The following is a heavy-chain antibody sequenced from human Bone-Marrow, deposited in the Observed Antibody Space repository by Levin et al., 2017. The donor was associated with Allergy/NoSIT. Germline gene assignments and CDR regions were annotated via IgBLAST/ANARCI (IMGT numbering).Heavy chain of an antibody. CDR2: INPNSGGT. CDR3: AREIPPLRRTISAPRGFDY. D-gene: IGHD3-9*01. V-gene: IGHV1-2*02. Sequence: GESLKISCKASGYTFTGYYMHWVRQAPGQGLEWMGWINPNSGGTNYAQKFQGRVTMTRDTSISTAYMELSRLRSDDTAVYYCAREIPPLRRTISAPRGFDYWGQGTLVTVSS. CDR1: GYTFTGYY. J-gene: IGHJ4*02.